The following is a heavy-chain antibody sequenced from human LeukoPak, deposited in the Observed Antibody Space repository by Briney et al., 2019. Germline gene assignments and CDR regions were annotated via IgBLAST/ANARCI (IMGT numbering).Heavy chain of an antibody. CDR1: GGSISTYY. V-gene: IGHV4-59*01. CDR2: IYYSGST. CDR3: ARLQNYYYYMDV. Sequence: TSETLSLTCTVSGGSISTYYWSWIRQPAGKGLEWIGYIYYSGSTNYNPSLKSRVTISVDTSKNQFSLKLSSVTAADTAVYYCARLQNYYYYMDVWGKGTTVTISS. J-gene: IGHJ6*03.